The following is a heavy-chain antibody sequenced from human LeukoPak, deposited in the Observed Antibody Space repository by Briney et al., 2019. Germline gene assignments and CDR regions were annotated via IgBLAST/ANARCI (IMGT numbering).Heavy chain of an antibody. CDR1: GFTFNNYP. CDR3: AKDPSDYVGAFDI. Sequence: GGSLRLSCAASGFTFNNYPMSWVRQAPGKGLEWVSVIGSSGGSTHYADSVKGRSTISRDNSRNTLSLQMSSLRAEDTAVYYCAKDPSDYVGAFDIWGQGTMVSVSS. V-gene: IGHV3-23*01. J-gene: IGHJ3*02. CDR2: IGSSGGST. D-gene: IGHD4-23*01.